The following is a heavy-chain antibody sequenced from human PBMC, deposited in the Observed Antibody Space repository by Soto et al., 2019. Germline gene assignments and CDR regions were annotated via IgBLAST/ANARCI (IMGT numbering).Heavy chain of an antibody. CDR3: AKAGYNYGLDY. D-gene: IGHD5-18*01. J-gene: IGHJ4*02. Sequence: QVQLVQSGAEVKKPGSSVKVTCKASGGTFSKYAISWVRQAPGQGLEWMGGIIPMFRKANYAQKFQARVTITADESTSTAYMELSSLRSEDSALYFCAKAGYNYGLDYWGQGTLVTVSS. CDR2: IIPMFRKA. CDR1: GGTFSKYA. V-gene: IGHV1-69*12.